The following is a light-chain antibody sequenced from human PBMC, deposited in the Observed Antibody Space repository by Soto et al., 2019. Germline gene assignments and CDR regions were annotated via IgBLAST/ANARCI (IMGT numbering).Light chain of an antibody. Sequence: DIQMTQSPSSLSASIGDRVTITCQASQDINNYLNWYQEKTGKAPKLLIFDASNLETGVPSRFSGSGSGTDFYFTISSLQPEDSATYYCQQYDDLPLTFGGGTKVEI. J-gene: IGKJ4*01. CDR2: DAS. V-gene: IGKV1-33*01. CDR1: QDINNY. CDR3: QQYDDLPLT.